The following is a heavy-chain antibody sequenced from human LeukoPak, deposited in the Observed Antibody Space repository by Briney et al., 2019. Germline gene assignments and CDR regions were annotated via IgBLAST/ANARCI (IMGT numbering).Heavy chain of an antibody. CDR3: ARRPRVYCSSTSCYSWFDY. Sequence: PSETLSLTCTVSGGSISSSNYYWGWIRQPPGKGLEWIASVSYSGGTYYNPSLKSRVTISVDTSKNQFSLNLISVTAADTAVYYCARRPRVYCSSTSCYSWFDYWGQGTLVTVSS. D-gene: IGHD2-2*01. CDR2: VSYSGGT. V-gene: IGHV4-39*01. J-gene: IGHJ4*02. CDR1: GGSISSSNYY.